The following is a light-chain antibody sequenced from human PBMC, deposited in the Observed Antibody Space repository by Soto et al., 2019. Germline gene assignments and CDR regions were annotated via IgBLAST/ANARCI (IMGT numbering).Light chain of an antibody. J-gene: IGKJ1*01. CDR1: QFVRGS. CDR3: QQYNSFPWT. V-gene: IGKV1-5*01. CDR2: DAS. Sequence: DIQMTQSPSTLSASVGDRATIACRASQFVRGSVAWYQQTPGKAPKVLIYDASSLESGVPTRFSGSGYGTEFTLTISSLQPDDFATYYCQQYNSFPWTFGLGTKVDI.